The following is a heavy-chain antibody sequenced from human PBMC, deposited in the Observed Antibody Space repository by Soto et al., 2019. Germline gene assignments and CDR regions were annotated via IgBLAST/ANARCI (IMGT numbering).Heavy chain of an antibody. J-gene: IGHJ4*02. V-gene: IGHV1-69*13. CDR3: ASRDGYSNSRPLDY. CDR1: GGTFRTDS. D-gene: IGHD2-15*01. CDR2: IIPIYGTP. Sequence: GASVKVSCKASGGTFRTDSINWVRQAPGQGLEYMGGIIPIYGTPSYAQKFLGRVTITAAESTSTVYMELTSLRSEDTAIYYCASRDGYSNSRPLDYWGQGTPVTVSS.